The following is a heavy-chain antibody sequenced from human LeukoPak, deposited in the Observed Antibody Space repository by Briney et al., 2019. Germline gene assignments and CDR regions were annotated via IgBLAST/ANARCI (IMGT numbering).Heavy chain of an antibody. V-gene: IGHV4-59*01. D-gene: IGHD3-22*01. CDR3: ARDPGYYYDSSGPDYYYYYGMDV. CDR2: IYYSGST. J-gene: IGHJ6*02. CDR1: GGSISSYY. Sequence: SETLSLTCTVSGGSISSYYWSWIRQPPGKGLEWIGYIYYSGSTNYNPSLKSRVTISVDTSKNQFSLKLSSVTAADTAVYYCARDPGYYYDSSGPDYYYYYGMDVWGQGTTVTVSS.